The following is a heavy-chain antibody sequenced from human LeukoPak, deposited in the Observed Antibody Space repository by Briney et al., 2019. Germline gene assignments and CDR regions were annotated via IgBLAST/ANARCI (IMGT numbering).Heavy chain of an antibody. CDR1: GGSIGSNY. CDR3: SRDRTHWAIAY. Sequence: SETLSLTCTASGGSIGSNYWTWIRQPPGKGLEWIGYIYYSGSTTYNPSLKNRVSISIDTPKNPFSLTLHSVTGVDTAVYYCSRDRTHWAIAYWGPGMLVTVPS. J-gene: IGHJ4*02. V-gene: IGHV4-59*01. CDR2: IYYSGST. D-gene: IGHD7-27*01.